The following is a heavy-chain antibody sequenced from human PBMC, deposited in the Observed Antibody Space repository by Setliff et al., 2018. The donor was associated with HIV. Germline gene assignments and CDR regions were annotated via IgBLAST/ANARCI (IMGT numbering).Heavy chain of an antibody. V-gene: IGHV4-59*01. D-gene: IGHD4-17*01. CDR1: GGSISSYY. CDR3: AREIYGGNSRPFDYWGQGTLVTVSFYFDH. CDR2: IYYSGST. Sequence: SETLSLTCTVSGGSISSYYWSWIRQPPGKGLEWIGYIYYSGSTNYNPSLKSRVTISVDTSKNQFSLKLSSVTAADTAVYYCAREIYGGNSRPFDYWGQGTLVTVSFYFDHWGQGTLVTVSS. J-gene: IGHJ4*02.